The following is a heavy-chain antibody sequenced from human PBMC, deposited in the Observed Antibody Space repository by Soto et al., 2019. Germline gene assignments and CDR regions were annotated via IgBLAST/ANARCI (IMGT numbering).Heavy chain of an antibody. V-gene: IGHV1-46*03. D-gene: IGHD2-15*01. CDR2: INPGGGST. Sequence: QVQLVQSGAEVTKPGDSVKVSCKASGYTFTSYYMHCVRQAPGQGLAWMGIINPGGGSTSYAQKCQGRVTMTRDTSTSPIYMEVCSLRSEDTAVYYCATHCSGGTSPPGPWNCGPGTMVTVSS. CDR3: ATHCSGGTSPPGPWN. J-gene: IGHJ3*01. CDR1: GYTFTSYY.